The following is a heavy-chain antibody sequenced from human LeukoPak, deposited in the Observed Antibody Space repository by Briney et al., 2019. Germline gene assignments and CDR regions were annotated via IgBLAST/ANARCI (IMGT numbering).Heavy chain of an antibody. CDR1: GFTFDDYG. CDR2: INWNGGST. Sequence: GGSLRLSCAASGFTFDDYGMSWVRQAPGKGLEWVSGINWNGGSTTYADSVKGRFKISRDNAKNSLYLQMNSLSAEDTAVYYCVSKYDGGDYWGQGTLVTVSS. J-gene: IGHJ4*02. D-gene: IGHD1-1*01. CDR3: VSKYDGGDY. V-gene: IGHV3-20*04.